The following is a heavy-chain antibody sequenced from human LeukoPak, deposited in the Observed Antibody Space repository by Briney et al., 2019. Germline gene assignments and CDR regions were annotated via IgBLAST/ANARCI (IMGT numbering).Heavy chain of an antibody. CDR2: IPYDGGNK. CDR3: ARDNDGITPRNIVKSPRYYGMDV. J-gene: IGHJ6*02. Sequence: GRSLRLSCAASGFTFSSYAMRWVRQAPGKGLDWVAVIPYDGGNKFYADSVKGRFTISRDNSKNALHLQMNSLRAEDTVVHYCARDNDGITPRNIVKSPRYYGMDVCGQGTTVTVSS. CDR1: GFTFSSYA. D-gene: IGHD4-23*01. V-gene: IGHV3-30*04.